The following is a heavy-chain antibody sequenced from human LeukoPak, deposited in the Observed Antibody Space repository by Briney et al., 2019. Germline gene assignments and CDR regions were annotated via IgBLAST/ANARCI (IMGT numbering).Heavy chain of an antibody. J-gene: IGHJ4*02. CDR2: IKQDGGEK. CDR1: GFTFSTYW. Sequence: GGSLRLSCAASGFTFSTYWMAWVRQAPGKGPEWVASIKQDGGEKFYMDSVKGRFTISKDNSKNSLYLQMNSLRVEDTAVYYCAREDHSNYNYWGQGTLSPSPQ. V-gene: IGHV3-7*01. D-gene: IGHD4-11*01. CDR3: AREDHSNYNY.